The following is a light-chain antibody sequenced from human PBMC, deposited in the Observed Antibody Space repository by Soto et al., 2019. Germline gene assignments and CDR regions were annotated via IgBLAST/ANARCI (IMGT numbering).Light chain of an antibody. J-gene: IGKJ2*01. CDR2: DAS. Sequence: EIVLTQSPATLSFSPGERATLSCGASQSVGSSYLAWYQQKPGLAPRLLIYDASSRATGIPDRFSGSGSGTDFTLTISRLQPEDFAVYYCQQYGSSPYTFGQGTKLEIK. CDR1: QSVGSSY. CDR3: QQYGSSPYT. V-gene: IGKV3D-20*01.